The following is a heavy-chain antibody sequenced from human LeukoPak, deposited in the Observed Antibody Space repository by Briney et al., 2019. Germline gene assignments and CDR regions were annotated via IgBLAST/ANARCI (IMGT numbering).Heavy chain of an antibody. CDR1: GGSISSYY. CDR2: IYYSGST. CDR3: ARQPGSGWYRFDY. D-gene: IGHD6-19*01. J-gene: IGHJ4*02. Sequence: SETLSLTCTVSGGSISSYYWSWIRQPPGKGLEWIGYIYYSGSTNYNPSLKSRVTISVDTSKSQFSLKLSSVTAADTAVYYCARQPGSGWYRFDYWGQGTLVTVSS. V-gene: IGHV4-59*08.